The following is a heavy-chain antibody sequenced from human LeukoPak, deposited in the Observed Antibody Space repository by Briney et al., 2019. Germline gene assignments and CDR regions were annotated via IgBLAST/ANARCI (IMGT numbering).Heavy chain of an antibody. CDR3: TKNVMVKRYIDY. V-gene: IGHV3-23*01. D-gene: IGHD5-18*01. CDR1: GFILSDHA. J-gene: IGHJ4*02. CDR2: SSGSGRTI. Sequence: GGSLRLSCAASGFILSDHAMSWVRQAPGKGLQWIAVSSGSGRTIEYEDSVKGRFTISRDNSKNTLSLQMNSLRVEDTAIYYCTKNVMVKRYIDYWGQGTVVTVSS.